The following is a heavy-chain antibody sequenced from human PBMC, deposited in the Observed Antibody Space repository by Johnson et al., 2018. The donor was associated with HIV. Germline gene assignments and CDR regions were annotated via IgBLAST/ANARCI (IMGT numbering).Heavy chain of an antibody. CDR2: LNWNAGST. CDR3: ARDPSRSPGAFDI. CDR1: GFTFDDYG. J-gene: IGHJ3*02. V-gene: IGHV3-20*04. Sequence: VLLVESGGGVVRPGGSLRLSCAASGFTFDDYGMSWVRQVPGKGLEWVSGLNWNAGSTGYADSVKGRFTISTDNSKNTLYLQMNSLRADDTAVYYCARDPSRSPGAFDIWGQGTMVTVSS.